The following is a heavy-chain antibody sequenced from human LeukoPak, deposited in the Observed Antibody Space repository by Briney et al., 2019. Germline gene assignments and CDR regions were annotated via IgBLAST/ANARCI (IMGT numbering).Heavy chain of an antibody. Sequence: GGSLRLSCAASGFTVSSNYMSWVRQAPGRGLEWVSVIYSGGSTYYADSVKGRFTISRDNSKNTLYLQMNSLRAEDTAVYYCARLWSGYYGDYWGQGTLVTVSS. CDR3: ARLWSGYYGDY. D-gene: IGHD3-3*01. V-gene: IGHV3-53*01. CDR1: GFTVSSNY. J-gene: IGHJ4*02. CDR2: IYSGGST.